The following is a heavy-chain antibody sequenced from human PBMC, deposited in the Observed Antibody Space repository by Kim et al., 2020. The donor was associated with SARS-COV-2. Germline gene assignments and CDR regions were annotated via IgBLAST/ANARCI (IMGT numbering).Heavy chain of an antibody. CDR3: AKDLARYSSCDV. D-gene: IGHD6-13*01. V-gene: IGHV3-30*18. CDR2: ISYDGSNK. Sequence: GGSLRLSCAASGFTFSSYGMHWVRQAPGKGLEWVAVISYDGSNKYYADSVKGRFTISRDNSKNTLYLQMNSLRAEDTAVYYCAKDLARYSSCDVWGQGTTVTVSS. CDR1: GFTFSSYG. J-gene: IGHJ6*02.